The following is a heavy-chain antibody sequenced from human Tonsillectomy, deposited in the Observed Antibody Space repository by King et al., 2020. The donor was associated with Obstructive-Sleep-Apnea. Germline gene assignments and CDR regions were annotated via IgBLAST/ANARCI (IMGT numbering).Heavy chain of an antibody. V-gene: IGHV5-10-1*01. CDR3: ARPTSGGWGHIDY. CDR2: IDPSDTYT. D-gene: IGHD6-19*01. CDR1: GYGFTNYW. Sequence: VQLVESGAEVKKPGESLRISCQGAGYGFTNYWIIWVRQLPGKGLERMGRIDPSDTYTNYSPSFPGHVTSSADKSISTAYLQWSSLEASDSAMYFCARPTSGGWGHIDYWGQGTLVTVSS. J-gene: IGHJ4*02.